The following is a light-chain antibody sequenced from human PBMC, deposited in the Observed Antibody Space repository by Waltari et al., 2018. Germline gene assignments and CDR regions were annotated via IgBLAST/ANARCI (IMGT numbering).Light chain of an antibody. CDR3: QHYVTLPVT. J-gene: IGKJ1*01. V-gene: IGKV3-20*01. CDR2: YVS. Sequence: ETVWTQSPGTLSLSPGERATLSCRASQSVSRLLWYQQKPGQAPRLLIYYVSTRATGIPDRFSGSGSGTDVSLTISRLESEDFAVYYCQHYVTLPVTFGQGTKVEIK. CDR1: QSVSRL.